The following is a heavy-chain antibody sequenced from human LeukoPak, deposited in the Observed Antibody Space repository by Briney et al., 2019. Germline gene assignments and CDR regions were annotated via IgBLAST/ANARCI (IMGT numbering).Heavy chain of an antibody. D-gene: IGHD6-19*01. CDR3: ARKASGSSGWYSY. CDR2: ISSSSSYI. J-gene: IGHJ4*02. Sequence: GGSLRLSCAASGFTFSSYSMNWVRQAPGKGLEWVSSISSSSSYIYYADSVKGRFTISRDNAKNSLYLQMNSRRAEDTAVYYCARKASGSSGWYSYWGQGTLVTVSS. V-gene: IGHV3-21*01. CDR1: GFTFSSYS.